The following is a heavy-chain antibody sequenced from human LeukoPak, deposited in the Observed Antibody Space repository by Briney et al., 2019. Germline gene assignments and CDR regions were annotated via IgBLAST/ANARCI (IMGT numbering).Heavy chain of an antibody. V-gene: IGHV3-33*01. Sequence: PGGSLRLSCAASGFTFSSYGMHWVRQAPGKGLEWVAVIWYDGSNKYYADSVKGRFTISRDNSKNTLYLQMNSLRAEDTAVYYCARGLDSSNGVDVWGKGTTVTVSS. J-gene: IGHJ6*04. CDR3: ARGLDSSNGVDV. CDR2: IWYDGSNK. D-gene: IGHD2-2*03. CDR1: GFTFSSYG.